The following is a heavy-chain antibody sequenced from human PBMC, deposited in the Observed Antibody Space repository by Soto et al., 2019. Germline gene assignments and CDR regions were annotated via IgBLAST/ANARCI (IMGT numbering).Heavy chain of an antibody. J-gene: IGHJ6*02. Sequence: GGSLRLSCAASGFTFSSYGMHWVRQAPGKGLEWVAVISYDGSNKYYADSVKGRFTISRDNFKNTLYLQMNSLRAEDTAVYYCAKVGTYYGMDVWGQGTTVTVSS. D-gene: IGHD1-1*01. CDR2: ISYDGSNK. V-gene: IGHV3-30*18. CDR1: GFTFSSYG. CDR3: AKVGTYYGMDV.